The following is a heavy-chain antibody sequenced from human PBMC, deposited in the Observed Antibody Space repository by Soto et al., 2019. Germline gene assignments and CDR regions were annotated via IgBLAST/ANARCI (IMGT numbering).Heavy chain of an antibody. D-gene: IGHD3-10*01. Sequence: EVQLVESGGGLVQPGGSLRLSCAASGFTFGNYWMTWVRQAPGKGLEWVANIKGDGSAKSYLDSVRGRFTVSRDNAENSLFLQMNILRAEDTALYYCARDVSPGSSVYDVDAFDIWGQGTMVTVS. J-gene: IGHJ3*02. CDR3: ARDVSPGSSVYDVDAFDI. V-gene: IGHV3-7*05. CDR2: IKGDGSAK. CDR1: GFTFGNYW.